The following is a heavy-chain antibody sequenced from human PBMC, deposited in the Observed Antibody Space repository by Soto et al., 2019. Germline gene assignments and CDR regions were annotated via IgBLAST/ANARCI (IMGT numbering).Heavy chain of an antibody. J-gene: IGHJ6*02. CDR2: INPNNGGT. Sequence: GASVKVSCKASGYTVTGYDMHWVPQAPGQWLEWIGWINPNNGGTNYAQKFQGRVTMTRDTSISTAYMELRKLRSDDTAVYYCARDHRLVGYYHFWRGSQYYYYGMDVCGQGTTVTVSS. CDR1: GYTVTGYD. D-gene: IGHD3-3*01. CDR3: ARDHRLVGYYHFWRGSQYYYYGMDV. V-gene: IGHV1-2*02.